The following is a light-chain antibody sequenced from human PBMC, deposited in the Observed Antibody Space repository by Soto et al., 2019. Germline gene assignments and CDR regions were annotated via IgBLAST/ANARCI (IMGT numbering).Light chain of an antibody. Sequence: QSALTQPASVSGSPGQSITISCTGTSSDVGPYNLVSWYQHHPGKVPQLIIYEVNNRPSGVSNRFSGSKSGNTASLTISGLQAEDEADYYCSSYTTSNTYVFGTGTKLTVL. CDR3: SSYTTSNTYV. CDR1: SSDVGPYNL. J-gene: IGLJ1*01. CDR2: EVN. V-gene: IGLV2-14*02.